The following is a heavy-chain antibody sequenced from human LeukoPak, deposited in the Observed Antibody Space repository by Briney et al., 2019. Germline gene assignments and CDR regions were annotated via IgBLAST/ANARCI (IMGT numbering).Heavy chain of an antibody. Sequence: ASVKVSCKASGYTFTSYDINWVRQATGQGLEWMGWMNPNSGNTGYAQKFQGRVTMTRNTSISTAYMELSSLRSEDTALYYCAKDILFGFDGPWAMVSWGQGTLVTVSS. J-gene: IGHJ5*02. CDR2: MNPNSGNT. D-gene: IGHD2-21*01. CDR3: AKDILFGFDGPWAMVS. CDR1: GYTFTSYD. V-gene: IGHV1-8*01.